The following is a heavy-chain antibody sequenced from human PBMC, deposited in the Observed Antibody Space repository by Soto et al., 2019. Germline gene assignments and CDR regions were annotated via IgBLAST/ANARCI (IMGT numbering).Heavy chain of an antibody. D-gene: IGHD3-16*02. CDR1: GYTLTELS. CDR2: FDPEDGET. CDR3: ATYDYIWGSYRH. J-gene: IGHJ4*02. V-gene: IGHV1-24*01. Sequence: GASVKVSCKVSGYTLTELSMHWVRQAPGKGLEWMGGFDPEDGETIYAQKFQGRVTMTEDTSTDTAYMELSSLRSEDTAVYYCATYDYIWGSYRHWGQGTLVTVSS.